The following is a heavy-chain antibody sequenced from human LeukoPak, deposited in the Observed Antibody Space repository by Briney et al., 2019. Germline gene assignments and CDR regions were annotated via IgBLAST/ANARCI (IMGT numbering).Heavy chain of an antibody. Sequence: ASVKVSCKVSGYTLTELSMHWVRQAPGKGLEWMGWMNPNSGNTGYAQKFQGRVTMSRDTSVTTAYMEMTNLRSEDTAIYYCVRSGFCSGATCSYQWSLGWFDPWGQGTLVIVSS. CDR3: VRSGFCSGATCSYQWSLGWFDP. CDR2: MNPNSGNT. CDR1: GYTLTELS. V-gene: IGHV1-8*01. J-gene: IGHJ5*02. D-gene: IGHD2-15*01.